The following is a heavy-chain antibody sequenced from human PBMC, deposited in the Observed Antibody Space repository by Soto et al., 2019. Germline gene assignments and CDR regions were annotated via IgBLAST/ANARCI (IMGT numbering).Heavy chain of an antibody. CDR2: IYYSGTT. CDR3: ARALIQLWPHYYYGMDV. D-gene: IGHD5-18*01. V-gene: IGHV4-30-4*01. CDR1: GGSISSGDYY. Sequence: KPSETLSLTGTVSGGSISSGDYYWSRIRQPPGKGLEWIGYIYYSGTTYYNPSLKSRVTISVDTSKNQFSLKVSSVTAADTAVYYCARALIQLWPHYYYGMDVWGQGTTVTVSS. J-gene: IGHJ6*02.